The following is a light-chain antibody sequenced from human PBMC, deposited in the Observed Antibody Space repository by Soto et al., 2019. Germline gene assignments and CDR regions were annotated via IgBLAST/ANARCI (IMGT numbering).Light chain of an antibody. CDR2: AAS. V-gene: IGKV1-39*01. J-gene: IGKJ2*01. CDR3: QQSYTTPVYS. Sequence: DIQMTQSPSSLSASVGDRVTITCGASQFVSNYLNWYQQKPGKAPNLLIYAASSLQSGVPSRFSGSGSGTDFTLTISNLQPEDFATYFCQQSYTTPVYSFGQGTKVDI. CDR1: QFVSNY.